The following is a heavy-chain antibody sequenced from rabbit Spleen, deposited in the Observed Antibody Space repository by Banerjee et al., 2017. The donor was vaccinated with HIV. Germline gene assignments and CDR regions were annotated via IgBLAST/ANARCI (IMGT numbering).Heavy chain of an antibody. CDR3: ATYVDYDGDFNL. D-gene: IGHD2-1*01. CDR2: IDTGFGGTT. V-gene: IGHV1S45*01. CDR1: GFDISSYH. Sequence: QEPLKESGGGLVTPGGNLTLTCTASGFDISSYHMCWVRQAPGKGLEWIACIDTGFGGTTYSASWAKGRFTISKTSSTTVTLQMTSLTAADTATYFCATYVDYDGDFNLWGQGTLVTVS. J-gene: IGHJ4*01.